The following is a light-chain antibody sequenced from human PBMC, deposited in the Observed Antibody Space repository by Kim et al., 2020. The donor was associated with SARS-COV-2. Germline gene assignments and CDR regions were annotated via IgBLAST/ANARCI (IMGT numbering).Light chain of an antibody. CDR1: KLGNKY. J-gene: IGLJ3*02. Sequence: SYELTQPPSVSVSPGQTASISCSGDKLGNKYTCWYQQKPGQSPLLVLFQDSKRPSGIPERFSGSNSGNTATLTISGTQATDEADYYCQAWDSSTAVFGGG. CDR2: QDS. V-gene: IGLV3-1*01. CDR3: QAWDSSTAV.